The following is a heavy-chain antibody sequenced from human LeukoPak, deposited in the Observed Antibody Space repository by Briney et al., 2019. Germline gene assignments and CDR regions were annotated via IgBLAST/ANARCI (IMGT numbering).Heavy chain of an antibody. Sequence: SVKVSCKASGGTFSSYAISWVRQAPGQGLEWMGRIIPILGIANYAQKLQGRVTMTTDTSTSTAYMELRSLRSDDTAVYYCARDEGYCSSTSCPMGYWGQGTLVTVSS. CDR2: IIPILGIA. V-gene: IGHV1-69*04. CDR1: GGTFSSYA. J-gene: IGHJ4*02. CDR3: ARDEGYCSSTSCPMGY. D-gene: IGHD2-2*01.